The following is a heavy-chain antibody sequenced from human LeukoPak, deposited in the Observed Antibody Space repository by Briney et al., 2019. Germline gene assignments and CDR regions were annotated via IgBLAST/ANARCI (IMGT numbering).Heavy chain of an antibody. V-gene: IGHV1-69*01. D-gene: IGHD3-22*01. CDR2: ITPIFGTA. Sequence: SVTVSCTASGGTFSRFTISWVRQAPGQGFEWMGGITPIFGTANFAQKFQGRVSITADGSTSTAFMELSSLRSEDTAVYYCAREWGLESSGYYYAYWGQGTLVTVSS. CDR3: AREWGLESSGYYYAY. CDR1: GGTFSRFT. J-gene: IGHJ4*02.